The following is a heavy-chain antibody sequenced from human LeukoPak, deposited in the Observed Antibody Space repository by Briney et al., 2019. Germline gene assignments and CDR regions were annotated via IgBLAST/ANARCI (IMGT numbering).Heavy chain of an antibody. D-gene: IGHD2-21*02. CDR1: GFIFSTYN. J-gene: IGHJ4*02. V-gene: IGHV3-21*06. CDR2: ISGSRSYI. Sequence: GGSLRLSCAASGFIFSTYNMNWVRQAPGKGLEWVSSISGSRSYIYYADSVKGRFTISRDNAKNSLYLQMNSLRAEDTAVYYCTTSLPHIVVVTGSEGGNWGQGTLVTVSS. CDR3: TTSLPHIVVVTGSEGGN.